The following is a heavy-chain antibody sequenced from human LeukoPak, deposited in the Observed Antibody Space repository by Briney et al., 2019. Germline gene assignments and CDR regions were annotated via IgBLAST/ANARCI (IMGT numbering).Heavy chain of an antibody. CDR3: ARLDGASVFGAVIPEGWFDH. J-gene: IGHJ5*02. CDR2: INYSGDA. D-gene: IGHD3-3*01. CDR1: GGSFSSRDFF. Sequence: SETLSLTCTVSGGSFSSRDFFWAWVRQPPGKGLQYIGSINYSGDAFYNPSLKTRVTISVDTSKSQFSLKLRSVTAADTAVYYCARLDGASVFGAVIPEGWFDHWGQGTLVTVSS. V-gene: IGHV4-39*01.